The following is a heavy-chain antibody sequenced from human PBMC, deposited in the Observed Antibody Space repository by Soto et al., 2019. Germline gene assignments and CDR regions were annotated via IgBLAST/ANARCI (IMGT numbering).Heavy chain of an antibody. V-gene: IGHV4-59*01. J-gene: IGHJ3*02. D-gene: IGHD3-10*01. CDR3: ARLLSGGLQITDAFDI. CDR2: IYYSGST. Sequence: SETLSLTCTVSGGSISSYYWSWIRQPPGKGLEWIGYIYYSGSTNYNPSLKSRVTISVDTSKNQFSLKLSSVTAADTAVYYCARLLSGGLQITDAFDIWGQGTMVTVSS. CDR1: GGSISSYY.